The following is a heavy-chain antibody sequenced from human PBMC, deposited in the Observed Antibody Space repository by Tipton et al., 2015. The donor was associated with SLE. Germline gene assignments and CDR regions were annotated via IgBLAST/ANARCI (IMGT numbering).Heavy chain of an antibody. Sequence: TLSLTCAVSGYSISSGYYWGWIRQPPGKGLAWIGSIYHSGSTYYNPSLKSRVTISVDTSKNQFSLKLSSVTAADTAVYYCARDHYGVDAFDIWGQGTMVTVSS. V-gene: IGHV4-38-2*02. CDR1: GYSISSGYY. J-gene: IGHJ3*02. D-gene: IGHD3-16*01. CDR2: IYHSGST. CDR3: ARDHYGVDAFDI.